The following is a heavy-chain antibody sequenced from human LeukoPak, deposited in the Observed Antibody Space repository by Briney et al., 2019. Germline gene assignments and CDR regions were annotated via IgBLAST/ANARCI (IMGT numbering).Heavy chain of an antibody. Sequence: SETLSLTCTVSGGSMNINNYYWAWIRQSPGKGLEWLGSIYYTGTTYYNPSLDHRVTISVDTSKNQFSLRLSFVTAADTAVYYCTTEWAFRALWSWGQGTLVTVSS. J-gene: IGHJ5*02. CDR1: GGSMNINNYY. V-gene: IGHV4-39*07. D-gene: IGHD3-16*01. CDR2: IYYTGTT. CDR3: TTEWAFRALWS.